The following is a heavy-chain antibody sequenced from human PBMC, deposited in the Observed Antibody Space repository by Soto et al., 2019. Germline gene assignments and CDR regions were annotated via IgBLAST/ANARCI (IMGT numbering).Heavy chain of an antibody. CDR3: ARHNGPLYVGYYYDMDV. Sequence: SETLSLTCTVSGGSISSSSYYWGWIRQPPGKGLELIGSIYYSGYTYYNPSLKSRVTISVDTSKHQFSLKLSSVTAADTAVYYCARHNGPLYVGYYYDMDVWGQGTTVT. CDR2: IYYSGYT. CDR1: GGSISSSSYY. V-gene: IGHV4-39*01. D-gene: IGHD3-16*01. J-gene: IGHJ6*02.